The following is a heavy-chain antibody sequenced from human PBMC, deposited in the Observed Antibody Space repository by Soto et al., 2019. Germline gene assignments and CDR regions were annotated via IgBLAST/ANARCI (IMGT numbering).Heavy chain of an antibody. D-gene: IGHD2-2*01. CDR3: ARVPDR. CDR2: IYHSGST. CDR1: GGSFSGYD. J-gene: IGHJ5*02. V-gene: IGHV4-34*01. Sequence: SETLSLTCAVYGGSFSGYDWTWIRQPPGTGLEWIGYIYHSGSTYYNPSLKSRVTISVDRSKNQFSLKLSSVTAADTAVYYCARVPDRWGQGTLVTVSS.